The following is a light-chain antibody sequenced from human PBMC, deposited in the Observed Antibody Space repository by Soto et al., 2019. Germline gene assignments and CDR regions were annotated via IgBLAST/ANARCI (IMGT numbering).Light chain of an antibody. V-gene: IGKV3D-11*01. Sequence: LSAFVGDSVTIACQSRRGTSTYVNWYQQKAGQAPTLHIYDAANRATGIPDRFSGSGYGTDFTLIISRLEPEDFAVYYWQQRSNMLPTSGQ. J-gene: IGKJ5*01. CDR1: RGTSTY. CDR3: QQRSNMLPT. CDR2: DAA.